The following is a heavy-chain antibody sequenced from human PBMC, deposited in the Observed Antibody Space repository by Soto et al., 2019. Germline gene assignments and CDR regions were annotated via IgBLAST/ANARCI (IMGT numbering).Heavy chain of an antibody. CDR3: ASQLGYCSGGSCYDWFDP. V-gene: IGHV4-39*01. Sequence: SETLSLTCTVSGGSISSSSYYWGWIRQPPGKGLEWIGSIYYSGSTYYNPSLKSRVTISVDTSKNQFSLKLSSVTAADTAVYYCASQLGYCSGGSCYDWFDPWGQGTLVTVSS. J-gene: IGHJ5*02. CDR2: IYYSGST. D-gene: IGHD2-15*01. CDR1: GGSISSSSYY.